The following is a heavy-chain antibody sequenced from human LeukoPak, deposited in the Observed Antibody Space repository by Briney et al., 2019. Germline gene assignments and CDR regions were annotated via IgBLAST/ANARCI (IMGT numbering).Heavy chain of an antibody. Sequence: GGSLRLSCAASGFRFSGHYMSWIRQAPGKGLEWVSAISGSGGSTYYADSVKGRFTISRDNSKNTLYLQMNSLRAEDTAVYYCAKDFVGSSLWYFDYWGQGTLVTVSS. D-gene: IGHD6-6*01. V-gene: IGHV3-23*01. CDR2: ISGSGGST. J-gene: IGHJ4*02. CDR1: GFRFSGHY. CDR3: AKDFVGSSLWYFDY.